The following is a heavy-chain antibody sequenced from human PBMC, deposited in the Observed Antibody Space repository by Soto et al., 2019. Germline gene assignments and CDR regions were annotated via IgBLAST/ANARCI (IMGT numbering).Heavy chain of an antibody. CDR2: INDRGST. CDR3: ARHSDSSSSYYYYGMDV. Sequence: SETLSLTCAVYGGSFSGYYWSCIRQPPWKGLEWIGQINDRGSTNYSPSLRSRVTISVDTSKNQFSLKMSSVTAADTAVYYCARHSDSSSSYYYYGMDVWGQGTTVTVSS. CDR1: GGSFSGYY. D-gene: IGHD6-6*01. V-gene: IGHV4-34*01. J-gene: IGHJ6*02.